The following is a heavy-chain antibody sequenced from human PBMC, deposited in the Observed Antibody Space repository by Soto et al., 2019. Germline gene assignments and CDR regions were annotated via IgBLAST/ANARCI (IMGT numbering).Heavy chain of an antibody. CDR1: GYTFTNYN. CDR3: AREAASDPSFYHHYMDV. CDR2: MNPNTGNT. D-gene: IGHD6-25*01. Sequence: QEQLVQSGAEVKKPGAPVKVSCKASGYTFTNYNINWVRQATGQGLEWMGWMNPNTGNTGYAEKFQGRVTMTRNSSINTAYMELSGLRSDDTAVYYCAREAASDPSFYHHYMDVWGKGTTVTVSS. V-gene: IGHV1-8*01. J-gene: IGHJ6*03.